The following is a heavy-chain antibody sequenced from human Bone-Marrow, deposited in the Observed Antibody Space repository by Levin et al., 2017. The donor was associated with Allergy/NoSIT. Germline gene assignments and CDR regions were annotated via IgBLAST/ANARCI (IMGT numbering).Heavy chain of an antibody. CDR1: GFTFSDYY. Sequence: GESLKISCAASGFTFSDYYMSWIRQAPGKGLEWVSYISSSGSTIYYADSVKGRFTISRDNAKNSLYLQMNSLRAEDTAVYYCATPAETIAAADGTWGQGTLVTVSS. CDR3: ATPAETIAAADGT. CDR2: ISSSGSTI. J-gene: IGHJ5*02. V-gene: IGHV3-11*01. D-gene: IGHD6-13*01.